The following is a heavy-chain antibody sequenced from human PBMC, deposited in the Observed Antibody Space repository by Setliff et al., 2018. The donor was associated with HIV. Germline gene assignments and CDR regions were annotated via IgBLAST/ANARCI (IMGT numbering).Heavy chain of an antibody. CDR1: GGTFSSYA. J-gene: IGHJ4*02. D-gene: IGHD6-13*01. CDR3: ARQSGSSSWDFDY. V-gene: IGHV1-69*10. Sequence: ASVKVSCKASGGTFSSYAISWVRQAPGQGLEWMGGIIPILGIANYAQKFQGRVTINADESTSTAYMELSSLRSEDTAVYYCARQSGSSSWDFDYWGQGTLVTVSS. CDR2: IIPILGIA.